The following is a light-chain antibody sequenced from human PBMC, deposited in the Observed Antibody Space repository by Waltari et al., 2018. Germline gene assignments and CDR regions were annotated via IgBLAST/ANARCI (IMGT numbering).Light chain of an antibody. CDR1: ESLFNNY. J-gene: IGKJ2*01. V-gene: IGKV3-20*01. CDR3: QQYSSSPYT. Sequence: IVLTQTPATLSLATGEIASRACRASESLFNNYLAWYVQKPGQPPGLLIYGASMRATGIPDRFNGSGSGTDFTLSINSLEAEDFAIYVCQQYSSSPYTFGQGTKLEIK. CDR2: GAS.